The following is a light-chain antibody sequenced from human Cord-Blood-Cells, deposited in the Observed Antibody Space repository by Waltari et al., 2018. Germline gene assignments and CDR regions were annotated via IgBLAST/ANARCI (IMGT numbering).Light chain of an antibody. J-gene: IGLJ1*01. V-gene: IGLV2-14*01. CDR1: SSDVGGYNY. CDR2: DVS. CDR3: SSYTGSSTLV. Sequence: QYALTQPASVSGSPGQSITISCTGTSSDVGGYNYVSWYQQHPGKAPKLMINDVSNRPAGGSHHLFGSKSANKASLPISGLQAEEEADYYCSSYTGSSTLVFGTGTKVTVL.